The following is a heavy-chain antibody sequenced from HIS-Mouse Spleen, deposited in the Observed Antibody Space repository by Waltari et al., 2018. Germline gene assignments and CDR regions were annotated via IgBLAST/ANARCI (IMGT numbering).Heavy chain of an antibody. V-gene: IGHV4-39*07. CDR3: AREIPYSSSWYDWYFDL. CDR1: GGSISSSSYY. D-gene: IGHD6-13*01. Sequence: QLQLQESGPGLVKPSETLSLTCTVSGGSISSSSYYWGWIRQPPGKGLEWIGRIYYSGSTNDHPDLKSRVTISVDTSKNQFSLKLSSVTAADTDVYYCAREIPYSSSWYDWYFDLWGRGTLVTVSS. CDR2: IYYSGST. J-gene: IGHJ2*01.